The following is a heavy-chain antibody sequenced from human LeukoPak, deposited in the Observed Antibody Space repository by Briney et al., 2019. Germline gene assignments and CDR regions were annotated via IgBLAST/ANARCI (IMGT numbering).Heavy chain of an antibody. CDR2: IYYSGST. CDR3: ARGSSALSYFDS. CDR1: GGSISSYY. D-gene: IGHD6-6*01. V-gene: IGHV4-59*01. J-gene: IGHJ4*02. Sequence: SETLSLTCSVSGGSISSYYWSWIRQPPGKGQEWIGYIYYSGSTNYSPSLKSRLTISVDTSKNQFSLKLSSVTAADTAVYYCARGSSALSYFDSWGQGTLVTVSS.